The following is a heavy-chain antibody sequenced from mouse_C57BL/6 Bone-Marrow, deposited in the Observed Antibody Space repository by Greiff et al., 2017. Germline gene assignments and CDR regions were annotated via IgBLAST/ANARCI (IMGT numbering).Heavy chain of an antibody. CDR1: GYSFTGYF. CDR2: INPYNGDT. V-gene: IGHV1-20*01. D-gene: IGHD2-4*01. Sequence: VQLQQSGPELVKPGDSVKISCKASGYSFTGYFMNWVMQSHGKSLEWIGRINPYNGDTFYNQKFKGKATLTVDKSSSTAHMELRSLTSEDSAVYYCADNYDYDVYCDVWGTGTTVTVSS. CDR3: ADNYDYDVYCDV. J-gene: IGHJ1*03.